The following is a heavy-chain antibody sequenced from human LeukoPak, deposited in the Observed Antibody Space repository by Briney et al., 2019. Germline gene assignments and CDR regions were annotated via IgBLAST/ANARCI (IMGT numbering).Heavy chain of an antibody. CDR2: TNHSGST. Sequence: SETLSLTCAVYGGSFSGYYWSWIRQPPGKGLEWIGETNHSGSTNYNPSLKSRVTISVDTSKNQFSLKLSSVTAADTAVYYCARVYYDSSGYPSRHIDYWGQGTLVTVSS. J-gene: IGHJ4*02. CDR3: ARVYYDSSGYPSRHIDY. CDR1: GGSFSGYY. V-gene: IGHV4-34*01. D-gene: IGHD3-22*01.